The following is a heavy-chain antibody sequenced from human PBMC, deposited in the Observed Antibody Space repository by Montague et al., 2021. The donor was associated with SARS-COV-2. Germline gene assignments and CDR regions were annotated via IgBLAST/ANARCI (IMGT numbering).Heavy chain of an antibody. J-gene: IGHJ4*02. D-gene: IGHD6-13*01. CDR3: ARGIEAAGSYDY. Sequence: CAISGDSVSSNSATWNWIGQSPSRGLEWLGRTYYRSMWKSDYARSVKSRIVINPDTSKYQFSLQLSSVTPEDTALYYCARGIEAAGSYDYWGQGTLVTVSS. CDR1: GDSVSSNSAT. CDR2: TYYRSMWKS. V-gene: IGHV6-1*01.